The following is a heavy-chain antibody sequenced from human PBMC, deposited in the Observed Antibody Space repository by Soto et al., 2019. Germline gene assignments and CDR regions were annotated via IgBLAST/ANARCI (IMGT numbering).Heavy chain of an antibody. CDR1: GGTFNNDA. V-gene: IGHV1-69*06. Sequence: GASVKVSCKASGGTFNNDAISWVRQAPGQGLEWMGGIIPLFDTANYAQKFQGRVTFTADKSTGTAYMELSSLRSEDTAVYFCAREDLDDIMSGYFLSYGMDVWGQGTTVTVSS. CDR3: AREDLDDIMSGYFLSYGMDV. D-gene: IGHD3-9*01. CDR2: IIPLFDTA. J-gene: IGHJ6*02.